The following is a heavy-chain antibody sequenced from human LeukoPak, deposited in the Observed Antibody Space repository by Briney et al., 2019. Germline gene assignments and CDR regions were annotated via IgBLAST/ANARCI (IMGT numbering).Heavy chain of an antibody. D-gene: IGHD7-27*01. V-gene: IGHV3-23*01. CDR3: ARDAPLGIGGLDAFDI. J-gene: IGHJ3*02. CDR1: GFTFSSSA. Sequence: GGSLRLSCAASGFTFSSSAMAWVRHAPGKGLEWVSTISYSGSGTYYADSVKGRFTISRDNAKNTLYLQMNSLRAEDTAVYYCARDAPLGIGGLDAFDIWGQGTMVTVSS. CDR2: ISYSGSGT.